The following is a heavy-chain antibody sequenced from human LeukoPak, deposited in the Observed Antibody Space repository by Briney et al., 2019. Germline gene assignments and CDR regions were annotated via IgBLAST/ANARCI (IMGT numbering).Heavy chain of an antibody. V-gene: IGHV3-30*03. J-gene: IGHJ4*02. D-gene: IGHD2-8*02. CDR3: ATGRFGSGGVGSTGIAAEFDY. CDR1: GFTFNNYG. Sequence: PGGSLRLSCAASGFTFNNYGMHWVRQAPGKGLEWVAVISYDASNKYYADSVRGRFTISRDNSKNTLDLQMNSLTAEDTAVYYCATGRFGSGGVGSTGIAAEFDYWGQGTLVTVSS. CDR2: ISYDASNK.